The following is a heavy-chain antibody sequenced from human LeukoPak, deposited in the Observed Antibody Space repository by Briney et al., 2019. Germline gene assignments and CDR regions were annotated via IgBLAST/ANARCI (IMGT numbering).Heavy chain of an antibody. CDR3: ARAYYDILTGYLSPSDY. CDR1: GGTFSSYA. J-gene: IGHJ4*02. D-gene: IGHD3-9*01. V-gene: IGHV1-69*04. Sequence: GASVKVSCKASGGTFSSYAISWVQQAPGQGLEWMGRIIPILGIANYAQKFQSRVTITADKSTSTAYMELSSLRSEDTAVYYCARAYYDILTGYLSPSDYWGQGTLVTVSS. CDR2: IIPILGIA.